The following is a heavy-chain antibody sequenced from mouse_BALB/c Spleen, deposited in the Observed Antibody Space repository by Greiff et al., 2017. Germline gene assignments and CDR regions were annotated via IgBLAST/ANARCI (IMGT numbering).Heavy chain of an antibody. CDR3: AREGHYYAMDY. CDR2: ISSGGSYT. V-gene: IGHV5-9-4*01. J-gene: IGHJ4*01. CDR1: GFTFSSYA. Sequence: EVQRVESGGGLVKPGGSLKLSCAASGFTFSSYAMSWVRQSPEKRLEWVAEISSGGSYTYYPDTVTGRFTISRDNAKNTLYLEMSSLRSEDTAMYYCAREGHYYAMDYWGQGTSVTVSS.